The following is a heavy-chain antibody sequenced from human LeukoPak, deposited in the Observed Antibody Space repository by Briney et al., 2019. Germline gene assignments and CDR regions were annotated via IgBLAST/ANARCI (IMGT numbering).Heavy chain of an antibody. V-gene: IGHV3-7*01. D-gene: IGHD7-27*01. CDR2: IKEDGSEG. CDR1: GFTFSSYW. J-gene: IGHJ4*02. CDR3: ARTNWAFDY. Sequence: GGSLRLSCAASGFTFSSYWMSWVRQAPGKGLEWVANIKEDGSEGYYVDSVKGRFTISRDNAKNSLSLQMNSLRAKDTAVYYCARTNWAFDYWGQGTLVTVSS.